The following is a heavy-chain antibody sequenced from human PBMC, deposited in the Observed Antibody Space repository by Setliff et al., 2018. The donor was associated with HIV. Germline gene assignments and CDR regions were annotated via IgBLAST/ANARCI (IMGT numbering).Heavy chain of an antibody. CDR1: GGSISRGSYY. Sequence: SETLSLTCTVSGGSISRGSYYWSWIRQPAGKGLEWIGYIYDSGSPKYNPSLKSRVTISIDTSKSQISLKLTSVTAADTAMYHCARVYYFDSSGYYQRGDVFDIWGQGTMVTVSS. CDR2: IYDSGSP. D-gene: IGHD3-22*01. J-gene: IGHJ3*02. CDR3: ARVYYFDSSGYYQRGDVFDI. V-gene: IGHV4-61*10.